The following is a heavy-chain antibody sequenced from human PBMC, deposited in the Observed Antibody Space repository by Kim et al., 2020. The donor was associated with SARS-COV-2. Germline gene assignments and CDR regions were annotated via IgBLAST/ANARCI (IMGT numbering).Heavy chain of an antibody. CDR1: GGSISSSSYY. V-gene: IGHV4-39*07. D-gene: IGHD3-9*01. CDR2: IYYSGST. CDR3: ARDADPFDWLTPVDY. Sequence: SETLSLTCTVSGGSISSSSYYWGWIRQPPGKGLEWIGSIYYSGSTYYNPSLKSRVTISVDTSKNQFSLKLSSVTAADTAVYYCARDADPFDWLTPVDYWGQGTLVTVSS. J-gene: IGHJ4*02.